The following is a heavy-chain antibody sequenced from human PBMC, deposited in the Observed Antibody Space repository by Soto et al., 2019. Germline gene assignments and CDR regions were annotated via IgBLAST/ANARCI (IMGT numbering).Heavy chain of an antibody. V-gene: IGHV3-33*01. J-gene: IGHJ6*02. D-gene: IGHD2-2*01. CDR1: GFTFSSYG. Sequence: GGSLRLSCAASGFTFSSYGMHWVRQAPGKGLEWVAVIWYDGSNKYYADSVKGRFTISRDNSKNTLYLQMNSLRAEDTAVYYCARDLVVVPAARVYYYYGIDVWGQGTTVTVSS. CDR2: IWYDGSNK. CDR3: ARDLVVVPAARVYYYYGIDV.